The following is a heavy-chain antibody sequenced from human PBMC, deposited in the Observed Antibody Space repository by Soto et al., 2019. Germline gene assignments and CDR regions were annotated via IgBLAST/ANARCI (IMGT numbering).Heavy chain of an antibody. D-gene: IGHD2-8*01. J-gene: IGHJ4*02. CDR2: IYTNGDP. CDR3: ARGTVYYCPNDKCGFFFDH. CDR1: GDSLRRGFHH. Sequence: QVQLQKSGSGLLKPSQTLSLDCSVSGDSLRRGFHHWGWIRQTPGQGLQLIGYIYTNGDPHYVPSLRIRLNMSIVTSESRFSLKVTSVTAADTAVYYCARGTVYYCPNDKCGFFFDHWGQGALVTVTS. V-gene: IGHV4-31*03.